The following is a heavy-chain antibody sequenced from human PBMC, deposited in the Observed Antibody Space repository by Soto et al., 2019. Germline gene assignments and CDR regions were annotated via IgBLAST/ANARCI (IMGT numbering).Heavy chain of an antibody. CDR1: GFTFSSYG. D-gene: IGHD3-3*01. Sequence: GGSLRLSCAASGFTFSSYGMHWVRQAPGKGLEWVAVISYDGSNKYYADSVKGRFTISRDNSKNTLYLQMNSLRAEDTAVYYCAKSLRSGSYYFDYWGQGTLVTVSS. CDR3: AKSLRSGSYYFDY. CDR2: ISYDGSNK. J-gene: IGHJ4*02. V-gene: IGHV3-30*18.